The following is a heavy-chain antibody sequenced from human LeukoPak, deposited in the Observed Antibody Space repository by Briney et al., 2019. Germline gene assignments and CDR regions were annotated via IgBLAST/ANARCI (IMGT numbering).Heavy chain of an antibody. CDR2: IYYSGST. D-gene: IGHD6-13*01. CDR3: ARARESMATAGSYFDY. J-gene: IGHJ4*02. V-gene: IGHV4-59*08. Sequence: SETLSLTCTVSGGSISSYYWSWIRQPPGKGLEWIGYIYYSGSTNYNPSLKSRVTISVDTSKNQFSLKLSSVTAADTAVYYCARARESMATAGSYFDYWGQGTLVTVSS. CDR1: GGSISSYY.